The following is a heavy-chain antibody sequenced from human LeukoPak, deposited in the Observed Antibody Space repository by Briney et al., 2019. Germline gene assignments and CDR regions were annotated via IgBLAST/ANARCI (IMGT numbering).Heavy chain of an antibody. CDR3: ARASGRRDDAFDI. CDR1: GFTFSSYS. D-gene: IGHD3-10*01. V-gene: IGHV3-21*01. J-gene: IGHJ3*02. CDR2: ISSGSTYI. Sequence: PGGSLRLSCAASGFTFSSYSMNWVRQAPGKGLEWVSSISSGSTYISYADSVKGRFTISRDNAKNSLYLQMNSLRAEDTAVYYCARASGRRDDAFDIWGQGTMVTVSS.